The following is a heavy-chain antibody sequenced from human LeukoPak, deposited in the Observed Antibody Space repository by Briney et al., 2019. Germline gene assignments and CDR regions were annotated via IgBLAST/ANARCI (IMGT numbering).Heavy chain of an antibody. V-gene: IGHV1-18*01. J-gene: IGHJ4*02. D-gene: IGHD4-17*01. CDR2: ISAYNGNT. CDR3: ARDPFPFDYGDYFDY. CDR1: GYTFTSYG. Sequence: ASVKVSCKASGYTFTSYGISWVRQAPGQGLEWMGWISAYNGNTNYAQKLQGRVTMTTDTSTSTAYMELRSLRSGDTAVYYCARDPFPFDYGDYFDYWGQGTLVTVSS.